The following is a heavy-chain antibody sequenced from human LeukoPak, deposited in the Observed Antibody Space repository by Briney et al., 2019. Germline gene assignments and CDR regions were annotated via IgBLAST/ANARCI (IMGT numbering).Heavy chain of an antibody. Sequence: GGSLRLSCAASGFTFSSYRMNWVRQAPGKGLEWVSSISSSSNYIYYADSVKGRFTISRDNAKNSLYLQMNSLRAEDTAVYYCARKSSGWPVDYWGQGTLVTVSS. J-gene: IGHJ4*02. D-gene: IGHD6-19*01. V-gene: IGHV3-21*01. CDR3: ARKSSGWPVDY. CDR2: ISSSSNYI. CDR1: GFTFSSYR.